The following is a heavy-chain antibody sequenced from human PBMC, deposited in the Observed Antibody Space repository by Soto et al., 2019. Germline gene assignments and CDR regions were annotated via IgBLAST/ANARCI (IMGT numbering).Heavy chain of an antibody. CDR3: AKRKDATGSGYFFYGMDV. CDR1: GYSFTNYW. J-gene: IGHJ6*02. V-gene: IGHV5-10-1*01. Sequence: PGESLKISCKGSGYSFTNYWINWVRQMPGKGLEWMGRIDPGDSNTNYSPSFQGHVTISADKSISTAYLQWSSLRASDTAIYYCAKRKDATGSGYFFYGMDVWGQGTTVTVSS. CDR2: IDPGDSNT. D-gene: IGHD3-10*01.